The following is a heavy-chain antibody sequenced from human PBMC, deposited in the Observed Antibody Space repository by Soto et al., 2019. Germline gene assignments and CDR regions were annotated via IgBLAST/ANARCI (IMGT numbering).Heavy chain of an antibody. CDR2: ISWNSGSV. J-gene: IGHJ4*01. CDR1: GFTFSDYP. D-gene: IGHD3-10*02. Sequence: GGSLRLSCAASGFTFSDYPMHWVRQAPGKGLEWVSGISWNSGSVVYADSVRGRFTISADNAENSVILQMNSLRDEDSAVYFCVRDRDLYRDMFHADLWGQGTLVTVSS. V-gene: IGHV3-9*01. CDR3: VRDRDLYRDMFHADL.